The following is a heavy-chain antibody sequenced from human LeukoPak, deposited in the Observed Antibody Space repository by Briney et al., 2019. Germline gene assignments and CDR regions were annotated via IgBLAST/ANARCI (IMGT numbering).Heavy chain of an antibody. CDR1: GFSFTNYW. V-gene: IGHV3-7*01. CDR3: VSQEVVPH. J-gene: IGHJ4*02. Sequence: PGGSLGLSCAASGFSFTNYWMSWVRQAPGKGLEWVANVKEDGTTKQYVDSVKGRFTISRDNAKNSLYLQMDSLRAEDTAVYYCVSQEVVPHWGQGTLVSVSS. CDR2: VKEDGTTK. D-gene: IGHD2-15*01.